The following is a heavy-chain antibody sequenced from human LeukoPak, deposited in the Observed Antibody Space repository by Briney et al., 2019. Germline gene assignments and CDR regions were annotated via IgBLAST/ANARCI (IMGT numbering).Heavy chain of an antibody. Sequence: GGSLRLSCAASGFTVSSNYMSWVRQAPGKGLEWVSSISSSSSYIYYADSVKGRFTISRDNAKNSLYLQMNSLRAEDTAVYYCARDLRIGRGQGTLVTVSS. CDR3: ARDLRIG. CDR2: ISSSSSYI. D-gene: IGHD2/OR15-2a*01. J-gene: IGHJ4*02. CDR1: GFTVSSNY. V-gene: IGHV3-21*01.